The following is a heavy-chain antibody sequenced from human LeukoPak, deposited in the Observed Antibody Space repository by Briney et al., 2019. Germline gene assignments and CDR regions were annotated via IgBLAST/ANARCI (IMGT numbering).Heavy chain of an antibody. Sequence: GGSLRLSCAASGFTFSSYTMSWVRQAPGKGLEWVSAISGSGGSTYYADSVKGRFTISRDSSKNTLYLQMNSLRAEDTAVYYCAKGMYRQQLVLSFYYMDVWGQGTTVTVSS. V-gene: IGHV3-23*01. CDR1: GFTFSSYT. D-gene: IGHD6-13*01. CDR2: ISGSGGST. CDR3: AKGMYRQQLVLSFYYMDV. J-gene: IGHJ6*03.